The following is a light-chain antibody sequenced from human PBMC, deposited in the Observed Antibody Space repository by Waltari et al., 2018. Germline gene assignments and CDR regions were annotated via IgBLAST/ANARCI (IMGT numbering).Light chain of an antibody. CDR3: AAWDDSLEGWM. V-gene: IGLV1-44*01. Sequence: QPVLTHPLSLSGTPGQRVTIPCSGSSSNIGRNNVIWYQHLPGTAPQLLIYANNRRPSGPQGLISITNTGTAAALASSRLQAEEEADYSCAAWDDSLEGWMFGGGTKLTVL. CDR2: ANN. CDR1: SSNIGRNN. J-gene: IGLJ3*02.